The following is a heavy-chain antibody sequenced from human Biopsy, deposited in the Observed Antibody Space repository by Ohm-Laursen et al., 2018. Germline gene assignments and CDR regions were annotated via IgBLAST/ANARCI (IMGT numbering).Heavy chain of an antibody. CDR2: TYYRGTS. CDR1: GGSVGDYF. D-gene: IGHD2/OR15-2a*01. V-gene: IGHV4-59*02. Sequence: SDTLSLTCSVSGGSVGDYFLSWIRLVPGKGPEWIGYTYYRGTSENNPSLRSRVTTSVDISRNQFFLNMKSVTGADTAVYYCAAFPFSGGPAFDIWGQGTTVIVSS. CDR3: AAFPFSGGPAFDI. J-gene: IGHJ3*02.